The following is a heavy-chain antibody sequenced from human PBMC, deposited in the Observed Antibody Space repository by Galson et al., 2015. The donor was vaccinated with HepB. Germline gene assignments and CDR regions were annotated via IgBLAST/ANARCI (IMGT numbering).Heavy chain of an antibody. J-gene: IGHJ4*02. V-gene: IGHV1-3*01. CDR2: INAGNGNT. CDR3: ARDDLRYCSGGSCYAY. CDR1: GYTFTSYA. Sequence: SVKVSCKASGYTFTSYALHWVRQAPGQRLEWMGWINAGNGNTKYSQKSQGRVTITRDTSASTAYMELSSLRSEDTAVYYCARDDLRYCSGGSCYAYWGQGTLVTVSS. D-gene: IGHD2-15*01.